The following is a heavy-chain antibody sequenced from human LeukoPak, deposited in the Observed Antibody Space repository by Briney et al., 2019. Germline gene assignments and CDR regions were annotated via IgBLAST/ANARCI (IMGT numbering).Heavy chain of an antibody. J-gene: IGHJ3*02. CDR3: ARENREIDPFDI. V-gene: IGHV4-61*02. CDR2: IYTSGTD. CDR1: GGSISSGSYY. Sequence: SRTLSLTCTVSGGSISSGSYYWICIPQPAGKGLEWIVRIYTSGTDNYNPSLKSRVTISVDTSKNQFSLKLSSVTAADTAVYYCARENREIDPFDIWGQGTMVTVSS.